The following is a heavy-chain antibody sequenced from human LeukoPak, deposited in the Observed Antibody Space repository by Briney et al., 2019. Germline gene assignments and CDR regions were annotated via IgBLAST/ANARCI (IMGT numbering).Heavy chain of an antibody. CDR3: VRDRGDGYNQIDY. CDR1: GFTFSSYA. CDR2: ISKDGSNE. Sequence: GGSLRLSCAASGFTFSSYAMHWVRQAPGKGLECVAVISKDGSNEHYADPGKGRFTNSRDNSKNTLYLQMNSLRTEDTAVYYCVRDRGDGYNQIDYWGQGTLVTVSS. D-gene: IGHD5-24*01. J-gene: IGHJ4*02. V-gene: IGHV3-30*04.